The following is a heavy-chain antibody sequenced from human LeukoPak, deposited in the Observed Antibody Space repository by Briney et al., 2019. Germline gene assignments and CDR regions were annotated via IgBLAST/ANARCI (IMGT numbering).Heavy chain of an antibody. J-gene: IGHJ4*02. D-gene: IGHD4-17*01. CDR2: ISSSSSYI. Sequence: GGSLRLSCAASGFTFSSYSMNWVRQAPGKGLEWVSSISSSSSYIYYADSVKGRFTISRDNAKNSLYLQMNSLRAEDTAVYYCAREGYGDYVDFDYWGQGTLVTVSS. CDR1: GFTFSSYS. V-gene: IGHV3-21*04. CDR3: AREGYGDYVDFDY.